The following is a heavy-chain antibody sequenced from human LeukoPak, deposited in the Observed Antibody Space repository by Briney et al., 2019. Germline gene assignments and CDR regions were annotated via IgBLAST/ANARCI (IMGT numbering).Heavy chain of an antibody. D-gene: IGHD1-1*01. CDR1: GGTFISYA. Sequence: SVKVSCKASGGTFISYAISWVGQAPGQGLEWMGGIIPIFGTANYAQKFQGRVTITADESTSTAYMGLSSLRSEDTAVYYCARVYPHNWNDAGDYFDYWGQGTLVTVSS. CDR2: IIPIFGTA. CDR3: ARVYPHNWNDAGDYFDY. J-gene: IGHJ4*02. V-gene: IGHV1-69*01.